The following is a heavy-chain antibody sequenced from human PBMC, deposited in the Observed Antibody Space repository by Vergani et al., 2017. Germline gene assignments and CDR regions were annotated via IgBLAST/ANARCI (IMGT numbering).Heavy chain of an antibody. CDR3: ARVMYRDEASTGYRLEGMDI. CDR2: INHSGST. CDR1: GGSFSGYY. J-gene: IGHJ6*02. Sequence: QVQLPQWGAGLLKPSETLSLTCAVYGGSFSGYYWSWIRQPPGKGLEWIGEINHSGSTNYNPSLKSRVTISVDTSKNQFSLKLSSVTAADTAVYYCARVMYRDEASTGYRLEGMDIWGQGTTVTISS. D-gene: IGHD3-9*01. V-gene: IGHV4-34*01.